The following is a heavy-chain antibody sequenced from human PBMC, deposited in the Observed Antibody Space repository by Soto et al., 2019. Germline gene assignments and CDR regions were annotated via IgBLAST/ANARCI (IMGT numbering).Heavy chain of an antibody. CDR3: AREYSSGWSTLPYFDY. J-gene: IGHJ4*02. CDR2: ISSSSSYT. D-gene: IGHD6-19*01. V-gene: IGHV3-11*06. Sequence: GGSLRLSCAASGFTFSDYYMSWIRQAPGKGLEWVSYISSSSSYTNYADSVKGRFTISRDNAKNSLYLQMNSLRAEDTAVYYCAREYSSGWSTLPYFDYWGQGTLVTVSS. CDR1: GFTFSDYY.